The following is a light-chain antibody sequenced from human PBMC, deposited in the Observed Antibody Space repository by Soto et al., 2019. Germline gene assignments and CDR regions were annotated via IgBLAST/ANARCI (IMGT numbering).Light chain of an antibody. J-gene: IGKJ1*01. V-gene: IGKV3-15*01. CDR2: GAS. Sequence: EIVMTQSPATLSVSPGERVTLSCRASQSISSNLAWYQQKPGQAPGLLIYGASTRATGIPASFSGSGSGTEFTLTISSLQSEDFAVYYCQQYNTWPLTFGQGTKVDIK. CDR1: QSISSN. CDR3: QQYNTWPLT.